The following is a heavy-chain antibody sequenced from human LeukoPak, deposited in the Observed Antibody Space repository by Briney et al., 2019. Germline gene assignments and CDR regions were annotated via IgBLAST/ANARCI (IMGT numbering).Heavy chain of an antibody. CDR1: GFTFDDYA. V-gene: IGHV3-43*02. CDR3: AKVGSSIRGYDILTGYYVGYYYYGMDV. J-gene: IGHJ6*02. CDR2: ISGDGGST. Sequence: GGSLRLSCAASGFTFDDYAMRWVRQAPGKGLEWVSLISGDGGSTYYADSVKGRFTISRDNSKNSLYLQMNSLRTEDTALYYCAKVGSSIRGYDILTGYYVGYYYYGMDVWGQGTTVTVSS. D-gene: IGHD3-9*01.